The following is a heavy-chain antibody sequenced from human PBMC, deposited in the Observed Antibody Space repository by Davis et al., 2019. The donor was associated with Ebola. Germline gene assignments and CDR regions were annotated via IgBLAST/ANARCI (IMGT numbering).Heavy chain of an antibody. J-gene: IGHJ6*02. CDR1: GGSFSNYY. D-gene: IGHD3-3*01. V-gene: IGHV4-34*01. CDR2: INHSGTT. CDR3: ARGPTIFGVVIVYGMDV. Sequence: SETLSLTCAVYGGSFSNYYWSWIRQPPGKGLEWIGEINHSGTTHYNPSLKSRVTISVDTSKNQFSLKVRSVTAADTAVYYCARGPTIFGVVIVYGMDVWGQGTTVTVSS.